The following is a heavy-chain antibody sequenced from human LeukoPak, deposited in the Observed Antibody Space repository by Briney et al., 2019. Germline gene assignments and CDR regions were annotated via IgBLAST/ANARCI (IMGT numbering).Heavy chain of an antibody. CDR2: IIPIFGTA. V-gene: IGHV1-69*06. J-gene: IGHJ4*02. Sequence: GASVKVSCKASGGTFSSYAISWVRQAPGQGLEWMGGIIPIFGTANYAQKFQGRVTITADKSTSTAYMELSSLRSEDTAVYYCAKDLAYGSDYWGQGTLVTVSS. CDR3: AKDLAYGSDY. D-gene: IGHD3-10*01. CDR1: GGTFSSYA.